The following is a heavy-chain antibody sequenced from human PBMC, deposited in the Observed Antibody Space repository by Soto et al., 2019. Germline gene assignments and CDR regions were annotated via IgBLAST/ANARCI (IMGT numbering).Heavy chain of an antibody. CDR2: IYYSGST. V-gene: IGHV4-59*12. D-gene: IGHD3-10*01. CDR1: GGSISSYY. J-gene: IGHJ4*02. CDR3: VCYYGSGSYYRDY. Sequence: SETLSLTCTVSGGSISSYYWSWIRQPPGKGLEWIGYIYYSGSTNYNPSLKSRVTISVDTSKNQFSLKLSSVTAADTAVYYCVCYYGSGSYYRDYWGQGTLVTVSS.